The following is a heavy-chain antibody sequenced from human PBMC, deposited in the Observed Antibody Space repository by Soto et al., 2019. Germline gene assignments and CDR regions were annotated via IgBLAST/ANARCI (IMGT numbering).Heavy chain of an antibody. V-gene: IGHV3-74*03. Sequence: EVQLVESGGGFVQPGGSLRVSCVASGFSFSSNWMHWVRRVPGRGLVWVSRINTDGSITEYVDSVKGRFTMSRDNAKNTLYLQMNSLRVEDTAVYYCARDGYCSGGSCYYYGMDVWGQGTTVTVSS. CDR3: ARDGYCSGGSCYYYGMDV. D-gene: IGHD2-15*01. J-gene: IGHJ6*02. CDR2: INTDGSIT. CDR1: GFSFSSNW.